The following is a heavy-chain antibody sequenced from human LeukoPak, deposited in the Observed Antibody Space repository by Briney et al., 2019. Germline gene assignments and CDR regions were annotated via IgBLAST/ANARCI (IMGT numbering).Heavy chain of an antibody. J-gene: IGHJ4*02. CDR2: INPNSGGT. Sequence: ASVKVSCKASGYTFTGYYMHWVRQAPGQGLEWMGWINPNSGGTNYAQKFQGRVTMTRDTYISTAYMELSRLRSDDTAVYYCARGIPIAVTGSIGYWGQGTLVTVSS. D-gene: IGHD6-19*01. CDR1: GYTFTGYY. CDR3: ARGIPIAVTGSIGY. V-gene: IGHV1-2*02.